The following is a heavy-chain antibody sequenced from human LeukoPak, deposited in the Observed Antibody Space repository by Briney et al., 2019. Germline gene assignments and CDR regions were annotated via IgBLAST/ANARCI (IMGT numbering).Heavy chain of an antibody. J-gene: IGHJ4*02. Sequence: SETLSLTCSVAGASISGGTDYWGWIRQTPGKGLEWIGSIYYTGSTYDNPSLKSRVTISVDTSKNQFSLKLSSVTAADTAVYYCARRGGSGRVFDYWGQGTLVTVSS. D-gene: IGHD1-26*01. CDR1: GASISGGTDY. V-gene: IGHV4-39*01. CDR2: IYYTGST. CDR3: ARRGGSGRVFDY.